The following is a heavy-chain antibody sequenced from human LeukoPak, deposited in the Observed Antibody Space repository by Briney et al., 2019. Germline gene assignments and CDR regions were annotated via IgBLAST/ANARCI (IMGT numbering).Heavy chain of an antibody. V-gene: IGHV4-38-2*02. J-gene: IGHJ4*02. CDR2: IYHSGST. CDR1: GYSISSGYY. CDR3: ARDFWSLAGPLLWFGVLFDY. Sequence: SETLSLTCAVSGYSISSGYYWGWIRQPPGKGLEWIGSIYHSGSTYYNPSLKSRVTISVDTSKNQFSLKLSSVTAADTAVYYCARDFWSLAGPLLWFGVLFDYWGQGTLVTVSS. D-gene: IGHD3-10*01.